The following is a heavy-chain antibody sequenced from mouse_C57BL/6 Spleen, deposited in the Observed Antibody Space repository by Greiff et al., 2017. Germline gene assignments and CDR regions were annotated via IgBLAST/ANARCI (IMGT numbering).Heavy chain of an antibody. CDR3: ARRLGGY. CDR1: GFNIKDYY. CDR2: IDPEDGEN. V-gene: IGHV14-2*01. D-gene: IGHD4-1*01. Sequence: EVQLQQSGAELVKPGASVKLSCTASGFNIKDYYMHWVKQRTEQGLEWIGRIDPEDGENKYAPKFQGKATITAYTSTNTAYLQLSSLTSEDTAVYYCARRLGGYWGQGTTLTVSS. J-gene: IGHJ2*01.